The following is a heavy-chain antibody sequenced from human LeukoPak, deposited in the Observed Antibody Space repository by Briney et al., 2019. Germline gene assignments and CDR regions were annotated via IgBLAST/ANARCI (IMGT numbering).Heavy chain of an antibody. J-gene: IGHJ3*02. D-gene: IGHD3-22*01. CDR1: GFTFSSYG. CDR2: IRYDGSNK. Sequence: GGSLRLSCAASGFTFSSYGMHWVRQAPGKGLEWVAFIRYDGSNKYYADSVKGRFTISRDNSKNTLYLQMNSLRAEDTAVYYCARGDSSGYYYVSFAFDIWGQGTMVTVSS. CDR3: ARGDSSGYYYVSFAFDI. V-gene: IGHV3-30*02.